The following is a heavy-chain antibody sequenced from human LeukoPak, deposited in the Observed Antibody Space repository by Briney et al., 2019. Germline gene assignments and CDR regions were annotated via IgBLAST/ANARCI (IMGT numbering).Heavy chain of an antibody. CDR2: IYHSGST. CDR1: GYSISSGYY. Sequence: PSETLSLTCAVSGYSISSGYYWGWIRQPPGKGLEWIGSIYHSGSTYYNPSLKSRVTISVDTSKNQFSLKLSSVTAADTAVYYCARAARYSGYDGILKRYYFDYWGQGTLVTVSS. J-gene: IGHJ4*02. CDR3: ARAARYSGYDGILKRYYFDY. V-gene: IGHV4-38-2*01. D-gene: IGHD5-12*01.